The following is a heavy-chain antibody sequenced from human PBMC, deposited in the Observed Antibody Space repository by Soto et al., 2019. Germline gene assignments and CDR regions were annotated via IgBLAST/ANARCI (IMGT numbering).Heavy chain of an antibody. D-gene: IGHD6-6*01. CDR1: GYTFTSYD. CDR2: MNPNSGNT. V-gene: IGHV1-8*01. J-gene: IGHJ6*02. CDR3: ARGWYSSSFRYYYGMDV. Sequence: ASVKVSCKASGYTFTSYDINWVRQATGQGLEWMGWMNPNSGNTGYAQKFQGRVTMTGNTSISTAYMELSSLRSEDTAVYYCARGWYSSSFRYYYGMDVWGQGTTVTVSS.